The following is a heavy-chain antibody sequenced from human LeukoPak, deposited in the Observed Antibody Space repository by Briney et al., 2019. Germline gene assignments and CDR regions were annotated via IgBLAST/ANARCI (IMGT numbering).Heavy chain of an antibody. Sequence: GGSLRLSCAASGFTFSSYDIHWVRQAPGKGLEGVAAISYDRSNKYYADSVKGRLTISRDNSTNTLYLQMNSLRVEDTAVYYCAKAYTEFGDYEEHDAFDIWGQGTMLIVSS. CDR3: AKAYTEFGDYEEHDAFDI. J-gene: IGHJ3*02. V-gene: IGHV3-30*18. D-gene: IGHD4-17*01. CDR2: ISYDRSNK. CDR1: GFTFSSYD.